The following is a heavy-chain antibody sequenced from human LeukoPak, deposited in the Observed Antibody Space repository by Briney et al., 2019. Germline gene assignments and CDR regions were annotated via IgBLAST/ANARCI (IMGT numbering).Heavy chain of an antibody. D-gene: IGHD4-17*01. V-gene: IGHV3-23*01. CDR2: ITDTGGDT. J-gene: IGHJ4*02. CDR3: ANIHTDYGDWGAH. CDR1: EFTFSNYA. Sequence: GGSLRLSCVASEFTFSNYAMNWVRQVLGKGLEWVSIITDTGGDTKYAGSVKGRFTVSRDNSKNTPYLQMNSLRAEDTAVYYCANIHTDYGDWGAHWGQGTLVTVSS.